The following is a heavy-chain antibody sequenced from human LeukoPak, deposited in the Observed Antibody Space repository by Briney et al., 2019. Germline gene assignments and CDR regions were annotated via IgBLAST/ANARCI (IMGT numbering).Heavy chain of an antibody. D-gene: IGHD3-9*01. V-gene: IGHV1-2*02. CDR3: ARYRFTRYFDWTNDS. CDR1: GYTFTGYY. J-gene: IGHJ4*02. Sequence: ASVKVSCKASGYTFTGYYMHWVRQAPGQGLEWMGWINPNSGGTNYAQKFQGRVTMTRDTSTSTAYMELSRLRSDDTAVYYCARYRFTRYFDWTNDSWGQGTLVTVSS. CDR2: INPNSGGT.